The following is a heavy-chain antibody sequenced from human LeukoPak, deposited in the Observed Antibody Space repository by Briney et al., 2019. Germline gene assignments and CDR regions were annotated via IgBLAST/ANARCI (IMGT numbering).Heavy chain of an antibody. CDR3: ARGEYSSSWFSFDY. V-gene: IGHV6-1*01. D-gene: IGHD6-13*01. J-gene: IGHJ4*02. Sequence: SQTLSLTCALSGDSLSSNSAAWNWIRQSPSRGLEWLGRTYYRSKWYNDYAVSVKSRITINPDTSKNQFSLQLNSVTPEDTAVYYCARGEYSSSWFSFDYWGQGTLVTVSS. CDR2: TYYRSKWYN. CDR1: GDSLSSNSAA.